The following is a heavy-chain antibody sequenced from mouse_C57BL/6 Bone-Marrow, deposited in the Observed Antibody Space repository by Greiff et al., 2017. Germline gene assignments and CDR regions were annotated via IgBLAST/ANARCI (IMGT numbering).Heavy chain of an antibody. CDR3: ARDYITTVVAFYGYFEV. V-gene: IGHV3-6*01. CDR1: GYSITRGYY. Sequence: EVKLMESGPGLVKPSQSLSLTCSVTGYSITRGYYWNWIRQFPGNKLEWMGYISYDGSHNYNPSLKNRISITRDPSKNQFLLKLNSVTTEDTATYYCARDYITTVVAFYGYFEVWGTGTTVTVSS. D-gene: IGHD1-1*01. CDR2: ISYDGSH. J-gene: IGHJ1*03.